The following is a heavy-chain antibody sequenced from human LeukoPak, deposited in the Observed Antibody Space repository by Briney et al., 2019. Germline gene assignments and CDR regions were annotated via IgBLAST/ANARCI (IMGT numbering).Heavy chain of an antibody. CDR1: GFTFSASA. Sequence: GGSLRLHCSASGFTFSASAMHWVRQAPGKVPQFVSAITTNGRNTYYADSVKGRFTISRDNSKSTLDLQMRSLRAEDTAVYYCVRDLTWGQGTLVTVSS. V-gene: IGHV3-64D*06. CDR2: ITTNGRNT. J-gene: IGHJ4*02. D-gene: IGHD4/OR15-4a*01. CDR3: VRDLT.